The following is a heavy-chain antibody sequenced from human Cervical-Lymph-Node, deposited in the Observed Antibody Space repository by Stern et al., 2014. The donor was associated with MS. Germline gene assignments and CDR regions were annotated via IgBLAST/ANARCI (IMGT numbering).Heavy chain of an antibody. V-gene: IGHV4-31*03. J-gene: IGHJ4*02. CDR3: ARNEGLRSYSFDY. Sequence: QLQLQDSGPGLVKPSQTLSLTCTVSGGSIRSGNYYWGWIRQHPGKGLEWIGYLYYSGDTYYKPSLKSRVTISMDMSKNQLSLRLTSVTAADTAVYYCARNEGLRSYSFDYWGQGTLVTVSS. CDR2: LYYSGDT. CDR1: GGSIRSGNYY.